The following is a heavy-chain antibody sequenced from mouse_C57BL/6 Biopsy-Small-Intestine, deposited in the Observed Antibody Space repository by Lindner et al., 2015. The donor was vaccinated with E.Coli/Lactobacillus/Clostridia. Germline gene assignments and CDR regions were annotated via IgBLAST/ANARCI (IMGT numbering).Heavy chain of an antibody. V-gene: IGHV1-74*01. J-gene: IGHJ4*01. CDR3: ARIYIGTGGRGFDF. Sequence: SVKVSCKTSGYTFTANYIHWVRQAPGQGLDWMGSINPNSGDTDYAQKFQGRVTMTRDTSISTAYMELSGLRSDDTAMYYCARIYIGTGGRGFDFWGQGTLVTVSP. CDR2: INPNSGDT. CDR1: GYTFTANY. D-gene: IGHD2-5*01.